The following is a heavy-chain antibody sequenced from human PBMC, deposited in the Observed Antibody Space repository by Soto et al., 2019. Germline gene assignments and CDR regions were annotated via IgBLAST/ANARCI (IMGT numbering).Heavy chain of an antibody. J-gene: IGHJ5*02. CDR3: ARDGSSSYHNWFDP. D-gene: IGHD5-12*01. CDR1: GYTFTGYY. V-gene: IGHV1-2*04. CDR2: INPNSGGT. Sequence: ASVKVSCKASGYTFTGYYMHWVRQAPGQGLEWMGWINPNSGGTNYAQKFQGWVTMTRDTSISTAYMELSRLRSDDTAVYYCARDGSSSYHNWFDPWGQGTLVTVSS.